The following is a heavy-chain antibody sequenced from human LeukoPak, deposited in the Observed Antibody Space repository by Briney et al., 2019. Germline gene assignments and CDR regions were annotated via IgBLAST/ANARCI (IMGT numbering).Heavy chain of an antibody. CDR2: IYPDDSDT. CDR1: GYRFTSYW. V-gene: IGHV5-51*01. CDR3: ARRGWLGYYFDY. D-gene: IGHD6-19*01. Sequence: GGDLQISCNASGYRFTSYWIGGVRPVPGEGLEGMGIIYPDDSDTRYSPTVQGQVTISADKSISTAYLQWSSLKASDTAMYYCARRGWLGYYFDYWGQGTLVTVSS. J-gene: IGHJ4*02.